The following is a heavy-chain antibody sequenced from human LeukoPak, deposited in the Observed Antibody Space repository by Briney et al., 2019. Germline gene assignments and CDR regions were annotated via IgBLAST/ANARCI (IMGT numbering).Heavy chain of an antibody. CDR2: IHTSWTT. J-gene: IGHJ5*02. D-gene: IGHD3-16*01. CDR3: ARGDYYDGGGRNWFDP. Sequence: SETLSLTCTVSGGSMSSYYWSFIRQPAGKGLEWIGRIHTSWTTYYNPSLTSRVTMSVDTSRNQFSLRLTSVAAADTAVYYCARGDYYDGGGRNWFDPWGQGTLVTVSS. CDR1: GGSMSSYY. V-gene: IGHV4-4*07.